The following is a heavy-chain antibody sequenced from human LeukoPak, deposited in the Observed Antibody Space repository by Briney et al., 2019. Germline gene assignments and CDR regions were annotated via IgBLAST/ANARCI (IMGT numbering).Heavy chain of an antibody. CDR1: GFTFSSYA. CDR2: ISGSGGST. V-gene: IGHV3-23*01. D-gene: IGHD2-8*01. Sequence: GGSLRLSCAASGFTFSSYAMSWVRQAPGKGLEWVSAISGSGGSTYYADPVKGRFTISRDNSKNTLYLQTNSLRAEDTAVYYCAKGLGYCTNGVCPTPLDYWGQGTLVTVSS. J-gene: IGHJ4*02. CDR3: AKGLGYCTNGVCPTPLDY.